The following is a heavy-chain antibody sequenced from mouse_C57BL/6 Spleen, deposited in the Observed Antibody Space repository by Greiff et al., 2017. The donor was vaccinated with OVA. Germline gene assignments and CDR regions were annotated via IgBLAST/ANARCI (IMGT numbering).Heavy chain of an antibody. CDR3: TRESDGYYPAWFAY. Sequence: EVKLMESGEGLVKPGGSLKLSCAASGFTFSSYAMSWVRQTPEKRLEWVAYISSGGDYIYYADTVKGRFPISRDNARNTLYLQMSSLKSEDTAMYYCTRESDGYYPAWFAYWGKGTLVTVSA. D-gene: IGHD2-3*01. J-gene: IGHJ3*01. CDR2: ISSGGDYI. CDR1: GFTFSSYA. V-gene: IGHV5-9-1*02.